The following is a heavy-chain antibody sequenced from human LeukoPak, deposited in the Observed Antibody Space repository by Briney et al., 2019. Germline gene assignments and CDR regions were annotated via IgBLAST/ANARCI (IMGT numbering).Heavy chain of an antibody. CDR2: IYYSGST. V-gene: IGHV4-59*08. Sequence: SETLSLTCTVSGGSISHYYWSWIRQPPGKGLEWIGYIYYSGSTNYNSSLKSRVTISVDTSKNQFSLKLNSVTAADTAVYYCARHGYSSGWFDYWGQGTLVTVSS. D-gene: IGHD6-19*01. J-gene: IGHJ4*02. CDR3: ARHGYSSGWFDY. CDR1: GGSISHYY.